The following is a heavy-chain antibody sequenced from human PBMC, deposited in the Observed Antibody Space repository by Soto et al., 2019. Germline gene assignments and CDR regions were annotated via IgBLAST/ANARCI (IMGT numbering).Heavy chain of an antibody. Sequence: ESLKISCRTSGYRFTSYWIAWVRQMPGKCLEWMGIIFPSDSDTRYSPSFQGQVTISADRSTSTVFLQWASLKASDTAVYFCARKDKSGYFNWFDPWGQGTLVTVSS. CDR2: IFPSDSDT. J-gene: IGHJ5*02. CDR1: GYRFTSYW. CDR3: ARKDKSGYFNWFDP. D-gene: IGHD3-22*01. V-gene: IGHV5-51*01.